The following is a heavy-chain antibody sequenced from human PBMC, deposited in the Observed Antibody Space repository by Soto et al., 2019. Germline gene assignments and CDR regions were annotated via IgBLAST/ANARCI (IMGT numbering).Heavy chain of an antibody. CDR2: MWCRGSNT. D-gene: IGHD1-1*01. V-gene: IGHV3-23*01. CDR3: AKTFGDNWFLDY. J-gene: IGHJ4*02. Sequence: PGGSLRLSCAASGFTFSSYGMSWVRQAPGKGLEWVSTMWCRGSNTYFAGSGKGRFTNSRDNCQSTLYLQIAGLRGEDAAIYYCAKTFGDNWFLDYGGPETRFTVSS. CDR1: GFTFSSYG.